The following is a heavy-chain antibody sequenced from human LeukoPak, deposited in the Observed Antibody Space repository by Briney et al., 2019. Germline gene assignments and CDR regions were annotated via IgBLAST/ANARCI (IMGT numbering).Heavy chain of an antibody. D-gene: IGHD2-21*02. CDR2: VYPSGST. J-gene: IGHJ4*02. Sequence: TSQTLSLTCTVSGGSISSGSYYWSWIRQPAGKGLEWIGRVYPSGSTNYSPSLKSRVSISVDTSKNQFSLRLSSVTAADTAVYYCARGGYCGGDCYFYYWGQGTLVTVSS. CDR3: ARGGYCGGDCYFYY. V-gene: IGHV4-61*02. CDR1: GGSISSGSYY.